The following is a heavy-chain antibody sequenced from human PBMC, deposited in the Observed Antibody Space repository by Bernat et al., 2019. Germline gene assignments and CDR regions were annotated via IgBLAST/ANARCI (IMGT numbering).Heavy chain of an antibody. CDR3: ARDGDYGDPDAFDI. D-gene: IGHD4-17*01. J-gene: IGHJ3*02. CDR1: GFTFTDYY. V-gene: IGHV3-11*06. Sequence: QVQLVESGGGLVRPGGSLRLSCAASGFTFTDYYMSWIRQAPRKGLEWGSYIISSSDYAKYADSVKGRFTISGDNAKKSLYLQMNSLSSEDTAVYYCARDGDYGDPDAFDIWGQGTMVTVSS. CDR2: IISSSDYA.